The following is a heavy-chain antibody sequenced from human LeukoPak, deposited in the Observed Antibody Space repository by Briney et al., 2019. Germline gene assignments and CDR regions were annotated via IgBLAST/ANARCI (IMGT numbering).Heavy chain of an antibody. D-gene: IGHD1-26*01. CDR1: GGSISSYY. J-gene: IGHJ4*02. CDR3: ARSWAGMYYPFYYFDY. Sequence: SETLSLTCTVSGGSISSYYWSWIRQPAGKGLEWIGRIYASGSTNYNPSLKSRVNISADTFKNQFSLHLDSVTAADTAVYYCARSWAGMYYPFYYFDYWGQGTLVSVSS. V-gene: IGHV4-4*07. CDR2: IYASGST.